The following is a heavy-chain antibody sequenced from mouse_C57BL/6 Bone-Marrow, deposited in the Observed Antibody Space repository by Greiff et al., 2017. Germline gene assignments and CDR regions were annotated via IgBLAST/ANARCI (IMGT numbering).Heavy chain of an antibody. CDR3: IITTVVARYWYFDV. D-gene: IGHD1-1*01. Sequence: QVHVKQSGAELARPGASVKLSCKASGYTFTSYGISWVKQRTGQGLEWIGEIYPRSGNTYYNEKFKGKATLTADKSSSTAYMELRSLTSEDSAVYVCIITTVVARYWYFDVWGTGTTVTVSS. CDR2: IYPRSGNT. CDR1: GYTFTSYG. J-gene: IGHJ1*03. V-gene: IGHV1-81*01.